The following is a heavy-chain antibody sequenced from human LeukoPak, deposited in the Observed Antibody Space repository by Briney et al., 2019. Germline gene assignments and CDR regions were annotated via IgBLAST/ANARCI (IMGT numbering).Heavy chain of an antibody. Sequence: GGSLRLSCAASGFTFSNAWMNWVRQAPGKGLEWVGRIKSKAAGGTTDYAAPVKGRFTISRDDSKDTLYLQMNSLRAEDTAVYYCAKVGFSEMEWLLYSDHWGQGTLVTVSS. J-gene: IGHJ4*02. D-gene: IGHD3-3*01. CDR2: IKSKAAGGTT. CDR1: GFTFSNAW. V-gene: IGHV3-15*01. CDR3: AKVGFSEMEWLLYSDH.